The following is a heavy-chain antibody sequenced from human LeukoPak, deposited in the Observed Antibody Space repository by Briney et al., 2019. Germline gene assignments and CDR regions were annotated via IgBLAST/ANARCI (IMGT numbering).Heavy chain of an antibody. CDR2: LSPDGGTI. CDR3: ATAGQWRFAS. Sequence: GGSLRLSCVVSGFTFSSYWMHWVRQAPGKGLVWVSRLSPDGGTIDYSDSVRGRFTISRDNAKDTLYLKMNSLRVDDPAVYYCATAGQWRFASWGLGTLVTVSS. V-gene: IGHV3-74*01. CDR1: GFTFSSYW. D-gene: IGHD6-19*01. J-gene: IGHJ4*02.